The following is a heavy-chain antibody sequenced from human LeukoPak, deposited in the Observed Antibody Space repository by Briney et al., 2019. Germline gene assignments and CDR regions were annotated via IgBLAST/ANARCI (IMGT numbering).Heavy chain of an antibody. D-gene: IGHD6-19*01. Sequence: SVKVSCKASGGTFSRYVISWVRQAPGQGLEWMGGIIPMFGTANYAQKFQGRVTITADESTSTAYMELSSLRSEDTAVYYCARVDRYSSWGNYFDYWGQGTLVTVSS. J-gene: IGHJ4*02. CDR2: IIPMFGTA. CDR3: ARVDRYSSWGNYFDY. CDR1: GGTFSRYV. V-gene: IGHV1-69*13.